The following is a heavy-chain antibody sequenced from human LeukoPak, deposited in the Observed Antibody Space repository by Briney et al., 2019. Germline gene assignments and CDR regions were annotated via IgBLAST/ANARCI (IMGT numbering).Heavy chain of an antibody. CDR3: ARDVVGATYFD. J-gene: IGHJ4*02. CDR2: IYSGGST. D-gene: IGHD1-26*01. CDR1: GFTVSSNY. V-gene: IGHV3-53*01. Sequence: PGGSLRLSCAASGFTVSSNYMTWVRQAPGKGLERVSIIYSGGSTSYADPVKGRFTISRDNSKNTLYLQMNSLRAEDTAVYYCARDVVGATYFDWGQGTLVTVSS.